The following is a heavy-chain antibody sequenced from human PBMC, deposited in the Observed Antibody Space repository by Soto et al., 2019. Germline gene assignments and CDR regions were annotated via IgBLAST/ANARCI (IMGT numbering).Heavy chain of an antibody. CDR1: GFTFSSYA. V-gene: IGHV3-23*01. D-gene: IGHD2-15*01. CDR3: AKVLGYCSGGSCYDYYYGMDV. Sequence: GGSLRLSCAASGFTFSSYAMSWVRQAPGKGLEWVSAISGSGGSTYYADSVKGRFTISRDNSKNTLYLQMNSLRAEDTAVYYCAKVLGYCSGGSCYDYYYGMDVWGQGTTVTVSS. CDR2: ISGSGGST. J-gene: IGHJ6*02.